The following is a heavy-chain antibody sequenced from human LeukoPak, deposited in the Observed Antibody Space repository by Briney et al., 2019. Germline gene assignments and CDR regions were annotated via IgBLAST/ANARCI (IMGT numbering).Heavy chain of an antibody. CDR1: GGTFSSYA. CDR3: ARGIQRDGYNLGY. Sequence: ASVKVSCKASGGTFSSYAISWVRQAPGQGLEWMGGIIPIFGTANYAQKFQGRVTITADESTSTAYMELSSLRSEDTAVCYCARGIQRDGYNLGYWGQGTLVTVSS. CDR2: IIPIFGTA. D-gene: IGHD5-24*01. V-gene: IGHV1-69*13. J-gene: IGHJ4*02.